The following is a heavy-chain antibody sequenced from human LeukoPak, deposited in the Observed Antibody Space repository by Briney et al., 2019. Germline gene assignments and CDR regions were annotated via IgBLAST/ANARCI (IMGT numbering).Heavy chain of an antibody. J-gene: IGHJ4*02. CDR2: IYYSGST. CDR3: ARVGIVRSYSVYFDY. Sequence: SETLSLTCTVSGGSISSSSYYWGWIRQPPGKGLEWIGSIYYSGSTYYNPSLKSRVTISVDTSKNQFSLKLSSVTAADTAVYYCARVGIVRSYSVYFDYWGQGTLVTVSS. CDR1: GGSISSSSYY. V-gene: IGHV4-39*07. D-gene: IGHD1-26*01.